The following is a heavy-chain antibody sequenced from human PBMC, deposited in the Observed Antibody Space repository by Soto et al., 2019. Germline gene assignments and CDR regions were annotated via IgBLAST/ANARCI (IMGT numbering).Heavy chain of an antibody. V-gene: IGHV4-31*03. D-gene: IGHD3-3*01. CDR1: GGSISSGGYY. CDR3: ARVDYDFWSGYTTLHNWFDP. CDR2: IYYSGST. Sequence: SETLSLTCTVSGGSISSGGYYWSWIRQHPGKGLEWIGYIYYSGSTYYNPSLKSRVTISVDTSKNQFSLKPSSVTAADTAVYYCARVDYDFWSGYTTLHNWFDPWGQGTLVTVSS. J-gene: IGHJ5*02.